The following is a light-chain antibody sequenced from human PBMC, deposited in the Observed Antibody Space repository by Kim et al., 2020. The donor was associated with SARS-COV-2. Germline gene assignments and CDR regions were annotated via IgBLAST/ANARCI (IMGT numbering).Light chain of an antibody. CDR2: RNN. CDR3: AAWDDSLSGVV. V-gene: IGLV1-47*01. J-gene: IGLJ2*01. Sequence: SELTQPPSASGTPGQRVTISCYGSSSNIGSNYVYWYQQLPGTAPKLLIYRNNQRPSGVPDRFSGSKSGTSASLAISGLRSEDEADYYCAAWDDSLSGVV. CDR1: SSNIGSNY.